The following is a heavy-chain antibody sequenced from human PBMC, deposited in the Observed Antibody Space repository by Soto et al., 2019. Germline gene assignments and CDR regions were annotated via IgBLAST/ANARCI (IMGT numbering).Heavy chain of an antibody. J-gene: IGHJ3*02. CDR1: GYTFTSYG. V-gene: IGHV1-18*01. CDR3: ARDSLPFRAHYYDSSSSPQAGDAFDI. CDR2: ISAYNGNT. D-gene: IGHD3-22*01. Sequence: GASVKISCKASGYTFTSYGISWVRQAPGQGLEWMGWISAYNGNTNYAQKLQGRVTMTTDTSTSTAYMELRSLRSDNTAVYYCARDSLPFRAHYYDSSSSPQAGDAFDIWGQGTMVTVSS.